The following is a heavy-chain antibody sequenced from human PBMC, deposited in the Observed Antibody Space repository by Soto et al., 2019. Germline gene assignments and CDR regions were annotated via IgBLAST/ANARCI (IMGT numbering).Heavy chain of an antibody. J-gene: IGHJ6*02. CDR2: VSASGGGT. CDR3: EKSSSRAHYYAMDV. V-gene: IGHV3-23*01. Sequence: EVQLLESGGGLVQPGGSLRLSCAASGFTFSSYAMNWVRQAPGKGLEWVAGVSASGGGTSYADSVKGRFTISRDNSKDTLYLQMNSLRAEDTAVYYWEKSSSRAHYYAMDVWGQGTTVTVFS. CDR1: GFTFSSYA. D-gene: IGHD2-2*01.